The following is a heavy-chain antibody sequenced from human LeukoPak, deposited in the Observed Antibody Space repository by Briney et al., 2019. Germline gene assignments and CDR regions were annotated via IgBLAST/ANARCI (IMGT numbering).Heavy chain of an antibody. CDR2: MNPNSGNT. J-gene: IGHJ4*02. Sequence: ASVKVSCKASGYTFTSYDINWVRQVTGQGLEWMGWMNPNSGNTGYAQKFQGRVTMTRNTSISTAYMELSSLRSEDTAVYYCARDMVRGVIIPLGYWGQGTLVTVSS. V-gene: IGHV1-8*01. D-gene: IGHD3-10*01. CDR3: ARDMVRGVIIPLGY. CDR1: GYTFTSYD.